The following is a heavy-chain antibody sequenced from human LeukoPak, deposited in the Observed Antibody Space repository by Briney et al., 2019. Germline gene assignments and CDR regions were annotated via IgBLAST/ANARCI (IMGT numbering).Heavy chain of an antibody. D-gene: IGHD6-19*01. CDR1: GGTFSSYA. CDR2: IIPIFGMA. J-gene: IGHJ5*02. V-gene: IGHV1-69*04. Sequence: SVKVSCKASGGTFSSYAISWVRQAPGQGLEWMGRIIPIFGMANHAQNFQGRVTITADKSTSTAYMELSSLTSEDTAVYFCARDADIGVAGNSSANWFDPWGQGTLVTVSA. CDR3: ARDADIGVAGNSSANWFDP.